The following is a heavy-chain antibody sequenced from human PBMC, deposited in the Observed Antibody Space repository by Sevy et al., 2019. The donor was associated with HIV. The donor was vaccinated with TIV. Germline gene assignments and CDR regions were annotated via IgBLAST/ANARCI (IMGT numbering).Heavy chain of an antibody. Sequence: GGSLRLSCAASGFTFSSFAMGWVRQAPGKGLDWISVISGTGYYTYYADSVKGRFTISRDNSKNTLFLQMNSLRAEDTAIFYCAKKMGGGSGMAFLVDYWGQGTLVTVSS. CDR2: ISGTGYYT. V-gene: IGHV3-23*01. CDR1: GFTFSSFA. J-gene: IGHJ4*02. CDR3: AKKMGGGSGMAFLVDY. D-gene: IGHD5-18*01.